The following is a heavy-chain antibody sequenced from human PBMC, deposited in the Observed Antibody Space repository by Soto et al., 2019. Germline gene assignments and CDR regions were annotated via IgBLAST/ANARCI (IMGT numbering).Heavy chain of an antibody. J-gene: IGHJ4*02. Sequence: SETLSLTCTVSGGSISSGGYYWSWIRQHPGKGLEWIGYIYDSGSTYYNPSLKSRVTISVDTSKNQFSLKLSSVTAADTAVYYCAREYSSSFRTYYFDYWGQGTLVTVSS. CDR2: IYDSGST. D-gene: IGHD6-6*01. V-gene: IGHV4-31*03. CDR1: GGSISSGGYY. CDR3: AREYSSSFRTYYFDY.